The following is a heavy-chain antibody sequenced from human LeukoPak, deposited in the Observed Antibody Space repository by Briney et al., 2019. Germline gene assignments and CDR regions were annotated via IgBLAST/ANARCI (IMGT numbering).Heavy chain of an antibody. V-gene: IGHV3-23*01. Sequence: GGSLRLSCAASGFTFINYAMTWVRQALGKGLEWVSTVLGSGDSTFYADSVKGRFTISRDNSKDTVYLQMNSLRAEDTAVYYCAKDRDSSGYNDYWGQGTLVTVSS. CDR2: VLGSGDST. CDR1: GFTFINYA. CDR3: AKDRDSSGYNDY. D-gene: IGHD3-22*01. J-gene: IGHJ4*02.